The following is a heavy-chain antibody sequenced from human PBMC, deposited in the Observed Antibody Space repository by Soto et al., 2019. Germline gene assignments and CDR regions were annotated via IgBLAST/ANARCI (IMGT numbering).Heavy chain of an antibody. CDR2: IYTSGST. D-gene: IGHD3-10*01. J-gene: IGHJ6*02. Sequence: SVTLSLTCTVSGGSISSYYWSWSRQTAGKGLEWIGRIYTSGSTNYNPSLKSRVTMSVDTSKNQFSLKLSSVTAADTAVYYCARGYYRSGSWYGMDVWGQGTTVTVSS. CDR3: ARGYYRSGSWYGMDV. CDR1: GGSISSYY. V-gene: IGHV4-4*07.